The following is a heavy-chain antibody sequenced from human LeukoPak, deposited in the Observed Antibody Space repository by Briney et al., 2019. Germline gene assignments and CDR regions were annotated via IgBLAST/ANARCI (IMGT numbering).Heavy chain of an antibody. V-gene: IGHV4-59*01. J-gene: IGHJ2*01. D-gene: IGHD3-3*01. Sequence: PSETLSLTCTVSGGSISSDYWSWIRQPPGRGLEWIGYIYYSGTTNYNPSLKSRVTISVDTSKKYFSLNLSSVTAADTAVYYCARSGEIRFLEWYFYLWGRGTLVTVSS. CDR3: ARSGEIRFLEWYFYL. CDR1: GGSISSDY. CDR2: IYYSGTT.